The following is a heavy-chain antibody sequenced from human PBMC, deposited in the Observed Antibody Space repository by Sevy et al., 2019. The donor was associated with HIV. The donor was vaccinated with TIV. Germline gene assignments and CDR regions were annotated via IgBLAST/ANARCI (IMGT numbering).Heavy chain of an antibody. J-gene: IGHJ4*02. Sequence: GGSLRLSCAASGFDFNNHWMSWVRQAPEKGLEWVANIKHDGSETYYVDSLEGRFTISRDNAKNSLSLQINDLRAEDTAMYYCARLPTGLQSFNYLLSTYFDSSGQGTLVTVSS. V-gene: IGHV3-7*03. CDR1: GFDFNNHW. CDR3: ARLPTGLQSFNYLLSTYFDS. D-gene: IGHD3-9*01. CDR2: IKHDGSET.